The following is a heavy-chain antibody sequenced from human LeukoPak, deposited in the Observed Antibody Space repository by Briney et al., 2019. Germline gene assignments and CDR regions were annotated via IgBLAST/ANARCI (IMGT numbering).Heavy chain of an antibody. D-gene: IGHD3-22*01. V-gene: IGHV4-4*07. CDR1: GGSISSYY. Sequence: SETLSLTCTVSGGSISSYYWSWIRQPAGKGLEWIGRIYTSGSTNYNPSLKSRVTMSVDTSKNQFSLKLSSVTAADTAVYYCARDRRTYYYDSSGYHFDYWGQGTLVTVSS. CDR2: IYTSGST. J-gene: IGHJ4*02. CDR3: ARDRRTYYYDSSGYHFDY.